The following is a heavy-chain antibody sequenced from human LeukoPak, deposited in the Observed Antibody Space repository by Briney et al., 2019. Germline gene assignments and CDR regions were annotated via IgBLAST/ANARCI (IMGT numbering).Heavy chain of an antibody. CDR1: GFTFSSYA. V-gene: IGHV3-64*01. CDR3: ARVRYYYDSSGYQRAYYFDY. D-gene: IGHD3-22*01. CDR2: ISSNGGST. Sequence: GGSLRLSCAASGFTFSSYAMHWVRQAPGKGLEYVSAISSNGGSTYYANSVKGRFTISRDNSKNTLYLQMGSLRAEDMAVYYCARVRYYYDSSGYQRAYYFDYWGQGTLVTVSS. J-gene: IGHJ4*02.